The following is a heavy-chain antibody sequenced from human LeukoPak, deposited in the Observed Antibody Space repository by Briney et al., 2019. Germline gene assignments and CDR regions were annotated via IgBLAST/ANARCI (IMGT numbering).Heavy chain of an antibody. J-gene: IGHJ4*02. CDR2: INTDGGTT. CDR1: GFTFSGHW. CDR3: AKGLTTIPGGCDY. D-gene: IGHD4/OR15-4a*01. V-gene: IGHV3-74*01. Sequence: PGGSLRLSCAASGFTFSGHWMHWVRQAPGKGLVWVSRINTDGGTTYYADSVKGRFTISRDNSKNTLYLQMNSLRAEDTAVYYCAKGLTTIPGGCDYWGQGTMVTVSS.